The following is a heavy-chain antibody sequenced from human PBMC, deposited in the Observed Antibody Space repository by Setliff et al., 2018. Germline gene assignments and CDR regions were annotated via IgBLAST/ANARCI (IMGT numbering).Heavy chain of an antibody. CDR3: ARQTSEQLVDY. J-gene: IGHJ4*02. CDR2: IHHRGST. CDR1: GYSISSGYY. D-gene: IGHD6-6*01. V-gene: IGHV4-38-2*01. Sequence: PSETLSLTCAVSGYSISSGYYWGWIRQPPGKGLEWIGSIHHRGSTYYNPSLKSRVTTLVDTSKNHFSLKLSSVTAADTAVYYCARQTSEQLVDYWGQGTLVTVSS.